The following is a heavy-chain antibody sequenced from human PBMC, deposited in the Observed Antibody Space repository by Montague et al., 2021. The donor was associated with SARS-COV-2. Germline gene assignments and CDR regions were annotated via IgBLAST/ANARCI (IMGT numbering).Heavy chain of an antibody. J-gene: IGHJ5*02. V-gene: IGHV4-39*01. Sequence: SETLSLTCTVSGDSTSCPNCYWGWIRQAPGKGLDWIGTIYNRGTTCYNPSLKSRLTISIDTSKNQFSLNLTSVTAADTAVYYCARHRNYGDHSLDKWFHPWGQGTLVTVSS. CDR2: IYNRGTT. CDR1: GDSTSCPNCY. D-gene: IGHD4-17*01. CDR3: ARHRNYGDHSLDKWFHP.